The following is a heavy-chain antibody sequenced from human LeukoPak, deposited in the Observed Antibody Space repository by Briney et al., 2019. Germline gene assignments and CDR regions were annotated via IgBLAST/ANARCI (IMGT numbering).Heavy chain of an antibody. CDR2: IYTSGST. D-gene: IGHD3-22*01. CDR3: ARGSSGYYPYYFDY. V-gene: IGHV4-61*02. J-gene: IGHJ4*02. Sequence: SQTLSLTCTVSGGFISSGSYYWSWIRQPAGKGLEWIGRIYTSGSTNYNPSLKSRVTISVDTSKNQFSLKLSSVTAADTAVYYCARGSSGYYPYYFDYWGQGTLVTVSS. CDR1: GGFISSGSYY.